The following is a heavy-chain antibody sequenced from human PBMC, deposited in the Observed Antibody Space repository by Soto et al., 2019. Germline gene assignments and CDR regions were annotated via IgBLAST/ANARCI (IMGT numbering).Heavy chain of an antibody. Sequence: QVQLVQSGAEVKKPGSSVKVSCKASGGTFSSYAISWVRQAPGQGLEWMGGIIPIFGTANYAQKFQGRVTITADESTSTAYMELSSLRSEDTAVYYCASRLSGYSSSWYEEPFDYWGQGTLVTVSS. CDR1: GGTFSSYA. V-gene: IGHV1-69*01. D-gene: IGHD6-13*01. J-gene: IGHJ4*02. CDR3: ASRLSGYSSSWYEEPFDY. CDR2: IIPIFGTA.